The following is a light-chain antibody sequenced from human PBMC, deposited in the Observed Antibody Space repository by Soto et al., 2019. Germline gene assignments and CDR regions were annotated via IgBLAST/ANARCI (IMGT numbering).Light chain of an antibody. J-gene: IGKJ5*01. V-gene: IGKV3-11*01. CDR1: QSVSSY. Sequence: VLTQSPATLSLSPWEIATLSCMASQSVSSYLAWYQQKPGQAPRLLIYDTSNRATGVPARFSGSGSGTDFTLTISSLEPEDCAIYYCQQRQYWPPITFGQGTRLEIK. CDR2: DTS. CDR3: QQRQYWPPIT.